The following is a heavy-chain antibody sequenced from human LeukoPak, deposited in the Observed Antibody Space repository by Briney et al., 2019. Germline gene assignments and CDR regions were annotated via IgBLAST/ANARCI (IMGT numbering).Heavy chain of an antibody. CDR2: IDWDDDK. D-gene: IGHD3-10*01. Sequence: ESGPTLVNPTQTLTLTCTFSGFSLSTSGMCVSWIRQPPGKALEWLARIDWDDDKYYSTSLKTRLTISKDTSKNQVVLTMTNMDPVDTATYYCARMAMVRGVLLNDYWGQGTLVTVSS. CDR3: ARMAMVRGVLLNDY. CDR1: GFSLSTSGMC. J-gene: IGHJ4*02. V-gene: IGHV2-70*11.